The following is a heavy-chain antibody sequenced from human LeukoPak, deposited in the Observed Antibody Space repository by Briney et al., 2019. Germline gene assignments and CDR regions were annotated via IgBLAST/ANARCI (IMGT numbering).Heavy chain of an antibody. D-gene: IGHD4-23*01. CDR2: INHSGST. Sequence: SETLSLTCSVYGGSFSGYYWSWIRQPPRKGLEWIGEINHSGSTNYNSSLKSRVIISGDTSKNQFSLKLSSVTAADTAVYYCARTVTLDYWGQGTLVTVSS. CDR3: ARTVTLDY. V-gene: IGHV4-34*01. CDR1: GGSFSGYY. J-gene: IGHJ4*02.